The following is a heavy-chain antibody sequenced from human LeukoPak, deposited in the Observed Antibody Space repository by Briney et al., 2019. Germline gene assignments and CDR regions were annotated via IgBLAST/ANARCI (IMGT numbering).Heavy chain of an antibody. CDR2: IVPIYDVN. CDR3: ARICYGSGSPDGY. D-gene: IGHD3-10*01. Sequence: SVKVSCKAFGITFTSYAISWVRQAPGQGLEWMGAIVPIYDVNNYAQSFRGRVTMTVDESTSTAYMELRSLTSEDTAMYYCARICYGSGSPDGYWGQGTLVTVSS. CDR1: GITFTSYA. J-gene: IGHJ4*02. V-gene: IGHV1-69*01.